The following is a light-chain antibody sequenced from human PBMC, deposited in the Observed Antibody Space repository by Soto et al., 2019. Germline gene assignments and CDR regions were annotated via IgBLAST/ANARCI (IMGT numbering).Light chain of an antibody. J-gene: IGLJ1*01. CDR3: SSYTTSNTRQIV. CDR2: DFS. CDR1: SSDVGGYNY. Sequence: QSALTQPASVSGSPGQSITISCTGTSSDVGGYNYVSWYQQHPGKAPKFMIYDFSNRPSGVSNRFSGSKSGNTASLTISGLQAEDEADYYCSSYTTSNTRQIVFGTGTKVTVL. V-gene: IGLV2-14*01.